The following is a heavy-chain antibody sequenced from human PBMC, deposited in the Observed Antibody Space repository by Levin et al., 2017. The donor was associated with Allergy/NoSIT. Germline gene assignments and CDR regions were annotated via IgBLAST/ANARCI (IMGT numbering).Heavy chain of an antibody. CDR2: IKQDGSEK. CDR3: ARDLPITIFGGPGSYYGMDV. CDR1: GFTFSSYW. D-gene: IGHD3-3*01. V-gene: IGHV3-7*01. Sequence: GESLKISCAASGFTFSSYWMSWVRQAPGKGLEWVANIKQDGSEKYYVDSVKGRFTISRDNAKNSLYLQMNSLRAEDTAVYYCARDLPITIFGGPGSYYGMDVWGQGTTVTVSS. J-gene: IGHJ6*02.